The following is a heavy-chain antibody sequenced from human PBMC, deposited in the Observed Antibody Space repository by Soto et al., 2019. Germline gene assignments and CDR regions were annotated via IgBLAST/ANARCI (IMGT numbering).Heavy chain of an antibody. CDR3: AGDSGSYQTGYYYYYGMDV. CDR2: IYYSGST. V-gene: IGHV4-61*01. J-gene: IGHJ6*02. Sequence: QVQLQESGPGLVKPSETLSLTCTVSGGSVSSGSYYWSWIRQPPGKGLEWIGYIYYSGSTNYNPSLKSRVTISVDTSKNQFSLKLSSVTAADTAVYYCAGDSGSYQTGYYYYYGMDVWGQGTTVTVSS. CDR1: GGSVSSGSYY. D-gene: IGHD1-26*01.